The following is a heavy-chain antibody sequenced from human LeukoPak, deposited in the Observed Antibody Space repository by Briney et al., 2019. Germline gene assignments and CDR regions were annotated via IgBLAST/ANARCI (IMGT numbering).Heavy chain of an antibody. J-gene: IGHJ4*01. D-gene: IGHD3-10*01. CDR3: ASRVYGLGSFNY. V-gene: IGHV4-39*01. CDR1: GDSISSTSYY. CDR2: IYNSGTT. Sequence: NPSETLSLTCTVSGDSISSTSYYWDWIRQPPGKGLEWIGSIYNSGTTYYNPSLKSRVTISVDTSENQFSLKVSSVTAADTAVYYCASRVYGLGSFNYWGQGTLVTVSS.